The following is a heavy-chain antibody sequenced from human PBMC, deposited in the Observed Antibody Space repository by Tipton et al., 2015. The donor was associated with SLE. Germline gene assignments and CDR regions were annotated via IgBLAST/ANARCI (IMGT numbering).Heavy chain of an antibody. V-gene: IGHV4-34*01. D-gene: IGHD7-27*01. CDR2: IDHSGIT. Sequence: LRLSCTVSGDSVSSYYWSWIRQPPGKGLEWIGEIDHSGITNLNPSLKSRVSVSVDTSKNQFSLKLNSLTAADTAVYYCVRGWGSPVWDSWGQGTLVTVSS. CDR1: GDSVSSYY. CDR3: VRGWGSPVWDS. J-gene: IGHJ4*02.